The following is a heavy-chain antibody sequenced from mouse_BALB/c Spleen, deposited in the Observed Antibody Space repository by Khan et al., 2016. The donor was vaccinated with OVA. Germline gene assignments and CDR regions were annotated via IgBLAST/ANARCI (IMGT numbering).Heavy chain of an antibody. CDR1: GYSFTGYF. CDR3: TDGYCRDAMDY. D-gene: IGHD2-3*01. CDR2: INPYNGDT. Sequence: VQLQQSGPELVKPGASVKISCKASGYSFTGYFMNWVKQSHGKSLEWIGRINPYNGDTFYNQKFKGKATLTVDKSSSTATMELLSLTSEDSSVYYCTDGYCRDAMDYWGQGTSVTVSS. J-gene: IGHJ4*01. V-gene: IGHV1-37*01.